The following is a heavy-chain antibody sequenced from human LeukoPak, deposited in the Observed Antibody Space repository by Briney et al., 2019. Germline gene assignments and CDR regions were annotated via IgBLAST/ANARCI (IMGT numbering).Heavy chain of an antibody. J-gene: IGHJ4*02. CDR2: ISSSTSYI. CDR3: ARDPGYDYVWGSYRYTLGDFDY. D-gene: IGHD3-16*02. CDR1: GFTFSSYS. V-gene: IGHV3-21*01. Sequence: GGSLRLSCAASGFTFSSYSMNWVRQAPGKGLEWVSSISSSTSYIYYADSVKGRFTISRDNAKNSLYLQMNSLRAEDTAVYYCARDPGYDYVWGSYRYTLGDFDYWGQGTLVTVSS.